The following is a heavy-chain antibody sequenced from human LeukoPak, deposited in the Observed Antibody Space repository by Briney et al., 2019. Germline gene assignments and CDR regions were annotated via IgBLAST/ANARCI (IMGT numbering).Heavy chain of an antibody. Sequence: SETLSLTCTAYGGSFSGYYWTWIRQALGKGLEWIGEINHRGSSKYNPSLESRVTISVDSSKNEFSLKLSSVTAADTAVYYCTREGYDILTGDYIVDWGQGTLVTVSS. D-gene: IGHD3-9*01. CDR1: GGSFSGYY. CDR2: INHRGSS. V-gene: IGHV4-34*01. CDR3: TREGYDILTGDYIVD. J-gene: IGHJ4*02.